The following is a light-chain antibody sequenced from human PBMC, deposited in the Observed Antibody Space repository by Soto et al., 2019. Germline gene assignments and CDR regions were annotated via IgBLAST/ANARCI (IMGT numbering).Light chain of an antibody. CDR2: KSS. J-gene: IGKJ2*01. Sequence: DIQMTQSPSTLSASVGDRVTITCRASESINRRLAWYQQKPGSAPKLLIYKSSTLESGVPSRFSGSGYGTEFTLTISGLQPDDFATYYCQRFDTSNAMYFFSPGTKVDIK. CDR1: ESINRR. CDR3: QRFDTSNAMYF. V-gene: IGKV1-5*03.